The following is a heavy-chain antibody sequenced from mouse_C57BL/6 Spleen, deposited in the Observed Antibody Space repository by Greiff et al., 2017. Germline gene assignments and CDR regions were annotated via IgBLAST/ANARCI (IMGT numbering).Heavy chain of an antibody. J-gene: IGHJ3*01. D-gene: IGHD2-2*01. Sequence: QVQLQQPGAELVKPGASVKVSCKASGYTFTSYWMHWLKQRPGQGLEWIGRFHPSDSDTNYNQKFKGKATLTVDKSSSTAYMQLSSLTSEDSAVYYCAIEGYYGYQAYWGQGTLVTVSA. CDR2: FHPSDSDT. CDR1: GYTFTSYW. CDR3: AIEGYYGYQAY. V-gene: IGHV1-74*01.